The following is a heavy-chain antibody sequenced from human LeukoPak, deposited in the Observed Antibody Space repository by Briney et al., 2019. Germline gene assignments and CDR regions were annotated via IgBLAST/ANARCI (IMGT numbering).Heavy chain of an antibody. J-gene: IGHJ5*02. V-gene: IGHV4-34*01. CDR3: ARGEASSSSSWFDP. Sequence: PSETLSLTCAVYGGSFSGYYWSWIRQPPGKGLEWIGEINHSGSTNYNPSLKSRVTISVDTSKNQFSLKLSSVTAADTAVYYCARGEASSSSSWFDPWGQGTLVTVSP. CDR1: GGSFSGYY. CDR2: INHSGST. D-gene: IGHD6-6*01.